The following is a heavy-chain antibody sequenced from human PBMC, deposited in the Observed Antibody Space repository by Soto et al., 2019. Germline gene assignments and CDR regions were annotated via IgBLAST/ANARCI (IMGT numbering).Heavy chain of an antibody. J-gene: IGHJ4*02. V-gene: IGHV3-48*03. CDR1: GFTFNDFE. CDR3: ARGFGRFTW. D-gene: IGHD3-10*01. CDR2: IDGSGTTK. Sequence: EVQLLESGGGLVQPGGSLRLSCGVSGFTFNDFEMNWVRQAPGKGLEWLAYIDGSGTTKKYADSVRGRFTISRDNPNNSLFLQMSSLSAADTAIYYWARGFGRFTWWGQGTLVSVSS.